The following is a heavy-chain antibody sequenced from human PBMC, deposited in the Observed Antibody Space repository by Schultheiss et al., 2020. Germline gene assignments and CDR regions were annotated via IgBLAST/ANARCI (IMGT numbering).Heavy chain of an antibody. D-gene: IGHD2-15*01. Sequence: SETLSLTCAVYGGSFSGFYWSWIRQPAGKGLEWIGRIYTSGSTNYNPSLKSRVTMSVDTSKNQFSLKLSSVTAADTAVYYCARGGRRGFQHWGQGTLVTVSS. CDR2: IYTSGST. J-gene: IGHJ1*01. CDR1: GGSFSGFY. CDR3: ARGGRRGFQH. V-gene: IGHV4-59*10.